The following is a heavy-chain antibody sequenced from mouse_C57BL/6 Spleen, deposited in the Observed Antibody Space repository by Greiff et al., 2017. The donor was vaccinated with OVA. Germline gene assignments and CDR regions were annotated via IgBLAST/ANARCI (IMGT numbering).Heavy chain of an antibody. CDR3: ARKTTVDPPMDY. D-gene: IGHD1-1*01. CDR1: GYTFTSYW. CDR2: IYPGSGST. J-gene: IGHJ4*01. V-gene: IGHV1-55*01. Sequence: VQLQQPGAELVKPGASVKMSCKASGYTFTSYWLTWVKQRPGQGLEWIGDIYPGSGSTNYNEKFKSKATLTVDTSSSTAYMQLSSLTSEDSAVYYCARKTTVDPPMDYWGQGTSVTVSS.